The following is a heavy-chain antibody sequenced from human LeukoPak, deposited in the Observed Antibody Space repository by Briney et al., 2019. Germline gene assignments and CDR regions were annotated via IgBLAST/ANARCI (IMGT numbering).Heavy chain of an antibody. CDR3: ARPSGWEYGFDP. Sequence: GGSLRLSCAASGFTFSSYAMSWVRQAPGKGLEWVSAISGSGGSTYYADSVKGRFTISRDNSKNTLYLQMNSLRAEDTAVYYCARPSGWEYGFDPWGLGTLVTVSS. J-gene: IGHJ5*02. V-gene: IGHV3-23*01. CDR2: ISGSGGST. D-gene: IGHD1-26*01. CDR1: GFTFSSYA.